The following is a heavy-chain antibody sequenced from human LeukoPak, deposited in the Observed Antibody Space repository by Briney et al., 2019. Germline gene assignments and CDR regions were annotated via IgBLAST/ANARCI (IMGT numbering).Heavy chain of an antibody. V-gene: IGHV4-34*01. Sequence: SETLSLTCAVYGGSFSGYYWSWIRQPPGKGLEWIGEINHSGSTNYNPSLKSRVTISVDTSKNQFSLKLSSVTAADTAVYYCARGGESSGWYNDYWGQGTLVTVSS. CDR2: INHSGST. D-gene: IGHD6-19*01. CDR3: ARGGESSGWYNDY. J-gene: IGHJ4*02. CDR1: GGSFSGYY.